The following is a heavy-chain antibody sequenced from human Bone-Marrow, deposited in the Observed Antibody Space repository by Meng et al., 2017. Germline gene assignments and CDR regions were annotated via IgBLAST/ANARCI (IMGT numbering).Heavy chain of an antibody. CDR3: AREGRSHQVGVSVY. J-gene: IGHJ4*02. CDR1: GGAISSGDYD. D-gene: IGHD2-21*01. Sequence: QVQLQESGPGLGKPSQTLSLTCTVAGGAISSGDYDWSWIRQPPGKGLEWIGYIYNSGSTYYNPSLKSRVTISVDTSKNQFSLKLRFVTAADTAVYYCAREGRSHQVGVSVYWGQGNLVTVSS. V-gene: IGHV4-30-4*01. CDR2: IYNSGST.